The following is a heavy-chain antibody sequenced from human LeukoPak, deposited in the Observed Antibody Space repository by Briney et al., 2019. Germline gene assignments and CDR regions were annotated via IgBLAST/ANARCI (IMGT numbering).Heavy chain of an antibody. CDR2: IYYSGST. D-gene: IGHD2-2*01. J-gene: IGHJ3*02. V-gene: IGHV4-59*01. Sequence: PSETLSLTCTVSGGSISSYYWSWIRQPPGKGLEWIGYIYYSGSTNYNPSLKSRVTISVDTSKNQFSLKLSSVTAADTAVYYCARGPATVGDDAFDIWGQGTMVTVSS. CDR3: ARGPATVGDDAFDI. CDR1: GGSISSYY.